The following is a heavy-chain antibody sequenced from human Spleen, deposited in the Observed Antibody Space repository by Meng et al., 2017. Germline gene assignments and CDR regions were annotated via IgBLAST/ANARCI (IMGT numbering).Heavy chain of an antibody. J-gene: IGHJ3*02. D-gene: IGHD3-10*01. CDR3: ARLSSFGSEGLFELLPFDAFDI. CDR1: GYTFTNYW. Sequence: GGSLRLSCKGSGYTFTNYWIGWVRQMPGKGLEWMGFIYPGDPDTRYSPSFQGQVTISADKSISTAYLQWSSLKASDTAMYYCARLSSFGSEGLFELLPFDAFDIWGQGTMVTVSS. V-gene: IGHV5-51*01. CDR2: IYPGDPDT.